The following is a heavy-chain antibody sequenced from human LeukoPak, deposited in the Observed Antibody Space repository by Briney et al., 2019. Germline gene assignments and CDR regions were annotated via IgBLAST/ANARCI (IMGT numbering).Heavy chain of an antibody. CDR3: AKRESGYYNS. Sequence: GGSLRLSCAASGFMFSHYAMSWVRQPPGKGLEWVSGITAGGGTTDYPDSVKGRFTISRVNSRNMVYLQMNSLRGEDTAVYYCAKRESGYYNSWGQGTLVIVSS. CDR2: ITAGGGTT. J-gene: IGHJ5*02. CDR1: GFMFSHYA. D-gene: IGHD5-12*01. V-gene: IGHV3-23*01.